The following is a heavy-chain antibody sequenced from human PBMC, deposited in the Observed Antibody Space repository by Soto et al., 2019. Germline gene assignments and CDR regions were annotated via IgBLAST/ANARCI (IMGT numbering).Heavy chain of an antibody. Sequence: QVQLQESGPGLVKPSQTLSLTCTVSGGSISSGGYYWSWIRQHPGKGLEWIGYIYYSGSTYYNPSLKSRVTISVDTTKNHFSLKLSSVTAADTAVYYWSRSLGVAAAGPFDYWGQGTLVTVSS. J-gene: IGHJ4*02. V-gene: IGHV4-31*03. D-gene: IGHD6-13*01. CDR3: SRSLGVAAAGPFDY. CDR1: GGSISSGGYY. CDR2: IYYSGST.